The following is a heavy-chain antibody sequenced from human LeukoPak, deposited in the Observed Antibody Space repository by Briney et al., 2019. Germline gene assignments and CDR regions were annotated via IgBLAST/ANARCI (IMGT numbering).Heavy chain of an antibody. CDR3: ARGTLNIPGEHGAFDY. J-gene: IGHJ4*02. CDR1: GGSFSGYY. V-gene: IGHV4-34*01. D-gene: IGHD1-14*01. CDR2: INHSGST. Sequence: SETLSLTCAVYGGSFSGYYWSWIRQPPGKGLEWIGEINHSGSTNYNTSLKSRVTISVDTSKNQFSLKLSSVTAADTAVYYCARGTLNIPGEHGAFDYWGQGTLVTVSS.